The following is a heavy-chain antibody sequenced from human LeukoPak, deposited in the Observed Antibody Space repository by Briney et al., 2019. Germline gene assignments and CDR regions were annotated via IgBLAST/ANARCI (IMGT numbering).Heavy chain of an antibody. CDR2: NAWNSGNT. V-gene: IGHV3-9*01. D-gene: IGHD3-10*01. Sequence: GGSLRLSCAASGFTFDNYAMHWVRQAPGKGLEWVSGNAWNSGNTGFADSVKGRFTISRDNAENSLSLQMNSLTPEDTAFYFCAKDMNSYGSGSSYNPWGPFDSWGQGTLVTVSS. CDR1: GFTFDNYA. J-gene: IGHJ4*02. CDR3: AKDMNSYGSGSSYNPWGPFDS.